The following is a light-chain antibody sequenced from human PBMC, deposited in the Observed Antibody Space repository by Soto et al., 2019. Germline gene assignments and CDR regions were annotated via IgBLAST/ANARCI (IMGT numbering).Light chain of an antibody. Sequence: EIVLTQSPGTLSLSPGERATLSCRASQSVSSSYLAWYQQKPGQAPRLLIYGASHRATGIPDRFSGSGSGTDFTLTINSLEAEDFAVYYCQRYGSSITFGQGTRLEIK. CDR1: QSVSSSY. J-gene: IGKJ5*01. CDR2: GAS. CDR3: QRYGSSIT. V-gene: IGKV3-20*01.